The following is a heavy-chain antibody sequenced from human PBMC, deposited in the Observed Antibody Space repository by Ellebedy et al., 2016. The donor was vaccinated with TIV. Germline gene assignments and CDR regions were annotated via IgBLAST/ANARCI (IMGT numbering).Heavy chain of an antibody. V-gene: IGHV4-31*03. D-gene: IGHD4-23*01. CDR3: ARGGRRWFSDY. J-gene: IGHJ4*02. CDR1: GGSISSGGYY. Sequence: SETLSLTCTVSGGSISSGGYYWSWIRQHPGKGLEWIGYIYYSGSTYYNPSLKSRVIMSVDTSKNQFSLKLSSVTAADTAVYYCARGGRRWFSDYWGQGTPVTVSS. CDR2: IYYSGST.